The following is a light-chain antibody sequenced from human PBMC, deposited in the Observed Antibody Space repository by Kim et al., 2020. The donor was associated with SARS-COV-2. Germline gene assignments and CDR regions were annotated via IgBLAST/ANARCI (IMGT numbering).Light chain of an antibody. CDR2: DVI. V-gene: IGLV2-14*03. CDR1: TNDVGDYKY. Sequence: QSALAQPASVSGSPGQSITISCTGTTNDVGDYKYVSWYQHHPGKAPKLMIYDVIKRPSGVSDRFSGSRSGNTASLTISGLQAEDEADYYCSSYIFNTNWVFGGGTKVTVL. CDR3: SSYIFNTNWV. J-gene: IGLJ3*02.